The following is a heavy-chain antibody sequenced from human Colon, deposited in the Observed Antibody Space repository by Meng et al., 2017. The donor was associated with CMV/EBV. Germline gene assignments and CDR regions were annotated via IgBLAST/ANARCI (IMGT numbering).Heavy chain of an antibody. J-gene: IGHJ5*02. CDR3: ASPPDIVVPDNWFDP. CDR2: INSSGSTI. Sequence: GGSLKISCAASGFTFSDYYMSWIRQAPGKGLEWVSYINSSGSTIYYADSVKGRFTISRDNAKNSLYLQMNSLRAEDTAVYYCASPPDIVVPDNWFDPWGQGTLVTVSS. V-gene: IGHV3-11*04. D-gene: IGHD2-2*01. CDR1: GFTFSDYY.